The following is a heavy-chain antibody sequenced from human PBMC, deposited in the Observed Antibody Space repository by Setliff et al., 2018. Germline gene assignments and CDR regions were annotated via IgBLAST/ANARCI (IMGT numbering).Heavy chain of an antibody. CDR1: GGSISSGSYY. D-gene: IGHD6-13*01. CDR2: IYTSGST. J-gene: IGHJ6*02. Sequence: SETLSLTCTVSGGSISSGSYYWSWIRQPAGKGLEWIGHIYTSGSTNYNPSLKSRVTISVDTSKNQFSLKLSTVTAADTAVYYCARAAGYSSSWYHYYYGMDVWGQGTTVTVSS. CDR3: ARAAGYSSSWYHYYYGMDV. V-gene: IGHV4-61*09.